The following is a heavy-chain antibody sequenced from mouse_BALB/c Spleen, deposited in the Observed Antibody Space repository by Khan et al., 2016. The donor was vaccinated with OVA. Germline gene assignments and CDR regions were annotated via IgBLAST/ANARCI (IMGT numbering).Heavy chain of an antibody. CDR2: INPHIGET. Sequence: EVQPQQSGPELVRPGASVKISCKASGYSFTGYFMNWVMQSHGKSLEWIVRINPHIGETFYNQRFKDKATLTVDESSTTAHMELRSLASEDSAVYYWTRIYRGDFDYWGQGTTLTVSS. J-gene: IGHJ2*01. CDR1: GYSFTGYF. V-gene: IGHV1-20*02. D-gene: IGHD2-13*01. CDR3: TRIYRGDFDY.